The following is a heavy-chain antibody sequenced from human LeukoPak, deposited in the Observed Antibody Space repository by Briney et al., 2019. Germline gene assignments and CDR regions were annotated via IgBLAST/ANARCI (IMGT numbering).Heavy chain of an antibody. CDR1: GGSFSGYY. Sequence: SETLSLTCAVYGGSFSGYYWSWIRQPPGKGLEWIGEINHSGSTNYNPSLKSRVTISVDTPKNQFSLKLSSVTAADTAVYYCARDRYDYVWGSYRYFAYWGQGTLVTVSS. D-gene: IGHD3-16*02. CDR3: ARDRYDYVWGSYRYFAY. CDR2: INHSGST. J-gene: IGHJ4*02. V-gene: IGHV4-34*01.